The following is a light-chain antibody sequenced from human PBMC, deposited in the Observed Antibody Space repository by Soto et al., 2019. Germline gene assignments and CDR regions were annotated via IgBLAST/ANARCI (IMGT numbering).Light chain of an antibody. Sequence: DIQMTQLPYSLSAIVVDMVTIAWRASQNIRTYLNWYQQNPGRAPKLLIHSASALPSGVPSRFSGSGSGTEFTLTMSGLQPEDFATYYCQQGHSTPYTFGQGTKVDIK. CDR1: QNIRTY. J-gene: IGKJ2*01. CDR2: SAS. CDR3: QQGHSTPYT. V-gene: IGKV1-39*01.